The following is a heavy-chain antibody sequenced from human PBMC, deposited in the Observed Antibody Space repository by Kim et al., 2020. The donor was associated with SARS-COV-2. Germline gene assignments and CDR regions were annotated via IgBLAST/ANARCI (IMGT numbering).Heavy chain of an antibody. V-gene: IGHV3-21*01. Sequence: GGSLRLSCAASGFTFSSYSMNWVRQAPGKGLEWVSSISSSSSYIYYADSVKGRFTISRDNAKNSLYLQMNSLRAEDTAVYYCARDRDEGQWLGTFYYYYYGMDVWGQGTTVTVSS. CDR3: ARDRDEGQWLGTFYYYYYGMDV. CDR1: GFTFSSYS. CDR2: ISSSSSYI. D-gene: IGHD6-19*01. J-gene: IGHJ6*02.